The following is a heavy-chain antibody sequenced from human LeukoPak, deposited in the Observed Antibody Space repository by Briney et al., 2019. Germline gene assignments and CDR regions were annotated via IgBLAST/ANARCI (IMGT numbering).Heavy chain of an antibody. CDR3: ARESSSGPDDYYYYYGMDV. Sequence: VASVKVSCKASGGTFSSYAISWVRQAPGQGLEWMGGIIPIFGTANYAQKFQGRVTITAGKSTSTAYMELSSLRSEDTAVYYCARESSSGPDDYYYYYGMDVWGQGTTVTVSS. V-gene: IGHV1-69*06. J-gene: IGHJ6*02. CDR2: IIPIFGTA. D-gene: IGHD6-19*01. CDR1: GGTFSSYA.